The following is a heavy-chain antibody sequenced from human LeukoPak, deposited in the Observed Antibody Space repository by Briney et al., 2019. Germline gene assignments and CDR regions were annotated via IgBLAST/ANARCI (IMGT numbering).Heavy chain of an antibody. CDR1: GFTFSTYV. J-gene: IGHJ4*02. CDR2: ISSNGDNT. CDR3: ERGTGY. Sequence: GGSLRLSCSVSGFTFSTYVMHWVRQAPGKGLEYVSAISSNGDNTYYADSVKGRFTISRDNSKNTPYLQMSSLRADDTAVYYCERGTGYWGQGTLVTVSS. V-gene: IGHV3-64D*06.